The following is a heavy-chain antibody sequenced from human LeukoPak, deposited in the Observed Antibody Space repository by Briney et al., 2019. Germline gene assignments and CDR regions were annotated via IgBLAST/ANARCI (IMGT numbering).Heavy chain of an antibody. CDR1: GVMKTYS. V-gene: IGHV3-48*02. D-gene: IGHD3-22*01. CDR2: ISSSSITL. J-gene: IGHJ4*02. CDR3: ARSGNYYDTSGLLY. Sequence: PGGSLRLSCAASGVMKTYSMNCVRQAPGKGLEWISYISSSSITLNYADSVKDRFTISRDNAKNLVFLHMNSLRDEDTAVYYCARSGNYYDTSGLLYWGQGALVIVSS.